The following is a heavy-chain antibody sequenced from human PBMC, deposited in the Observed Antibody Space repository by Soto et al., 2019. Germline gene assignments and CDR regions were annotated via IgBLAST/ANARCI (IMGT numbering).Heavy chain of an antibody. CDR2: IYYSGST. D-gene: IGHD6-13*01. V-gene: IGHV4-61*01. J-gene: IGHJ5*02. CDR3: ARHPPMMGIAAAGTWSWFDP. CDR1: GGSVSSGSYY. Sequence: PSETLSLTCTVSGGSVSSGSYYWSWIRQPPGKGLEWIGYIYYSGSTNYNPSLKSRVTISVDTSKNQFSLKLSSVTAADTAVYYCARHPPMMGIAAAGTWSWFDPWGQGTLVTVSS.